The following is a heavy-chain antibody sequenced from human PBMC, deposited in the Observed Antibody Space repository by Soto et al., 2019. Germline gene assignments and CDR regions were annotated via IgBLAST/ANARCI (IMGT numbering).Heavy chain of an antibody. CDR3: ARSIVVVTALDY. J-gene: IGHJ4*02. D-gene: IGHD2-21*02. Sequence: QVQLVQSGAEEKKPGASVKVSCKASGYTFTSYAMHWVRQAPGQRLEWMGRINAGNGNTKYSQKFQGRVTITRDTSASTGYMELSSLRSEDTAVYYCARSIVVVTALDYWGQGTLVTVSS. CDR2: INAGNGNT. V-gene: IGHV1-3*05. CDR1: GYTFTSYA.